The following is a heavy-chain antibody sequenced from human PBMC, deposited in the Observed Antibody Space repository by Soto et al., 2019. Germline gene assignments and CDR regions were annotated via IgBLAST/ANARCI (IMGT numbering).Heavy chain of an antibody. CDR2: ISYDGSNK. D-gene: IGHD6-19*01. Sequence: LRLSCAASGFTFSSYAMHWVRQAPGKGLEWVAVISYDGSNKYYADSVKGRFTISRDNSKNTLYLQMNSLRAEDTAVYYCARVGQWLVPYYYYGMDVWGQGTTVTVSS. CDR1: GFTFSSYA. J-gene: IGHJ6*02. CDR3: ARVGQWLVPYYYYGMDV. V-gene: IGHV3-30-3*01.